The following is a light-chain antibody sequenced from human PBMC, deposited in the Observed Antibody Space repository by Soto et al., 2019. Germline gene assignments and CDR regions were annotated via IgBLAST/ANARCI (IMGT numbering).Light chain of an antibody. CDR3: GSWDSSLSAYV. CDR1: TSNIGGNS. V-gene: IGLV1-51*01. Sequence: QSALTQPPSVSAAPGQTVTISCAGSTSNIGGNSVSWYQQLPGTAPKLLIYDDNKRPSGIPDRFSGSKSGTSATLGITGFQTGDEADYYCGSWDSSLSAYVFGTGTKVTV. CDR2: DDN. J-gene: IGLJ1*01.